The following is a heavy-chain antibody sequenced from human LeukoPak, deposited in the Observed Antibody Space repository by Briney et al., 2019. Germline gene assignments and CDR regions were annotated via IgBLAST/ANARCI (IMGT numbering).Heavy chain of an antibody. D-gene: IGHD3-10*01. CDR2: ISFDGSNT. V-gene: IGHV3-30*18. J-gene: IGHJ4*02. CDR1: GFTFSSYG. CDR3: AKDPASNYYASGSYYPY. Sequence: GRSLRLSCAASGFTFSSYGMHWVRQAPGRRLEWVAVISFDGSNTYYADSVKGRFTISRDNSKNTLYLQMNSLRTEDTAVYYCAKDPASNYYASGSYYPYWGQGTLVTVSS.